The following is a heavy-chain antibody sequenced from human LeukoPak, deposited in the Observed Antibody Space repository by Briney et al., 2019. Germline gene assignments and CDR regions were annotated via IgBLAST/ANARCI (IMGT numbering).Heavy chain of an antibody. CDR3: ARAPHTSPTDYYFDF. J-gene: IGHJ4*02. D-gene: IGHD1-14*01. CDR1: GDSVTSESFY. Sequence: SETLSLTCNVSGDSVTSESFYWAWIRQPPGKGPEWIGTIYRSGSAYHNPSLKSRLTISIDTSKNQFSLKLTSVTAADTALYFCARAPHTSPTDYYFDFWGPGTLVTVSS. V-gene: IGHV4-39*07. CDR2: IYRSGSA.